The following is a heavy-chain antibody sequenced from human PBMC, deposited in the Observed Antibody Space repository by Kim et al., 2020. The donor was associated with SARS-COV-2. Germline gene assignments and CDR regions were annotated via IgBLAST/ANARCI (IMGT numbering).Heavy chain of an antibody. CDR2: IIPIFGTA. J-gene: IGHJ5*02. CDR1: GSTFSSYA. Sequence: SVKVSCKASGSTFSSYAISWVRQAPGQGLEWMGGIIPIFGTANYAQKFQARVTIPPNESTGPPSRERSSLGLEDTAVYNCARPGYSGPTNSETCFAPWG. D-gene: IGHD5-12*01. V-gene: IGHV1-69*13. CDR3: ARPGYSGPTNSETCFAP.